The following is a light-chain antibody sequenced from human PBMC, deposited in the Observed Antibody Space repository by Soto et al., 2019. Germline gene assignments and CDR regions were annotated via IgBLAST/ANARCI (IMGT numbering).Light chain of an antibody. Sequence: EIVMTQSPATLSVSPGERATLSCSASQSVSSNLAWYQQKPGLAPRLLIYAASTRATDIPARFSGSGSGTEFTLTISSLQSEDFAIYYCQQYNNWPITFGQGTRLEIK. CDR2: AAS. CDR3: QQYNNWPIT. V-gene: IGKV3-15*01. J-gene: IGKJ5*01. CDR1: QSVSSN.